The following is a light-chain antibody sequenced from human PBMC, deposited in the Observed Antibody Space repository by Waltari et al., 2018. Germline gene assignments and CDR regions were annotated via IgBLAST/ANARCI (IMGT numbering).Light chain of an antibody. J-gene: IGLJ2*01. CDR2: GTN. Sequence: QSVLTQPPSVSGAPGQRVSISCTGSTSNIGAGYDVHWYHQGPGKAPNLILYGTNTRPIGVPDRFFGSQSVTSASLAIIGLQAEDEGDYYCQSYDISLSVVFGGGTKLTVL. CDR1: TSNIGAGYD. V-gene: IGLV1-40*01. CDR3: QSYDISLSVV.